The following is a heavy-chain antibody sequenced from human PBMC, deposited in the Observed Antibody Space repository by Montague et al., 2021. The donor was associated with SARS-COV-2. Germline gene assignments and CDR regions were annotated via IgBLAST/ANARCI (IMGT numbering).Heavy chain of an antibody. V-gene: IGHV4-59*02. CDR1: GASVSTSD. Sequence: SETLSLTCTVSGASVSTSDWGWFRQSPGKGLEWIGYFYCVGSTAYNPSFKSRVTISRDTSKNQFSLKVRSVTAADAAIYYCARETRTADALDNWGEGTMVTVSS. CDR2: FYCVGST. J-gene: IGHJ3*02. D-gene: IGHD1-1*01. CDR3: ARETRTADALDN.